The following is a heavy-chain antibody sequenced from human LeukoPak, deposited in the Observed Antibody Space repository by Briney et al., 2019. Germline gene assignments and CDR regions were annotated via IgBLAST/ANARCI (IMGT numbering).Heavy chain of an antibody. Sequence: GGSLRLSCAASGFTFSSYGMHWVRQAPGKGLEWLAVIWYDGSNKYYADSVKGRFTISRDNSKNTLYLQMNSLRAEDTAVYYCARDLLLEWLLFDYYYYGMDVWGQGTTVTVSS. CDR3: ARDLLLEWLLFDYYYYGMDV. CDR2: IWYDGSNK. V-gene: IGHV3-33*01. D-gene: IGHD3-3*01. J-gene: IGHJ6*02. CDR1: GFTFSSYG.